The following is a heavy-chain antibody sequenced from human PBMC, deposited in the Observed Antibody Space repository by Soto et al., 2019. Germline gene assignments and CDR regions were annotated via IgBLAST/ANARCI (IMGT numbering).Heavy chain of an antibody. V-gene: IGHV3-30*18. CDR2: ISYDGSDK. D-gene: IGHD3-16*02. CDR3: AKGLGEISPESYDY. J-gene: IGHJ4*02. Sequence: QVQLVESGGGVVQPGRSLRLSCAASGFTFSSYAMHWVRQAPGKGLEWVAVISYDGSDKYYADSVKGRFTISRDNSKNPLNLQMNSLRADDTAVYYCAKGLGEISPESYDYWGQGTLITVSS. CDR1: GFTFSSYA.